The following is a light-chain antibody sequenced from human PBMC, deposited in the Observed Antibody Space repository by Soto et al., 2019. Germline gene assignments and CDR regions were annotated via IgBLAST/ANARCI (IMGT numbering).Light chain of an antibody. V-gene: IGKV3-20*01. J-gene: IGKJ1*01. Sequence: ETVLTQSPGTLSLSPGERAALSCRASQSVSNNYLAWYQQKPGQAPRLLIYGASTRATGISDRFSGSGSGTDFTLIISRLEPEDFAVYCCQQYASSPTFGQGTKVEIK. CDR3: QQYASSPT. CDR1: QSVSNNY. CDR2: GAS.